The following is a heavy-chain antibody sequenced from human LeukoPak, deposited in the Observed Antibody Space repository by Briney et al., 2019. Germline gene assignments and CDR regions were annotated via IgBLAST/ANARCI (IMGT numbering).Heavy chain of an antibody. CDR1: GGTFSSYA. CDR2: IIPIFGTA. J-gene: IGHJ6*02. CDR3: ARGDIVVVPAAIGVSYYYGMDV. Sequence: KVSCKASGGTFSSYAISWVRQAPGQGLEWMGGIIPIFGTANYAQKFQGRVTITADESTSTAYMELSSLRSEDTAAYYCARGDIVVVPAAIGVSYYYGMDVWGQGTTVTVSS. V-gene: IGHV1-69*01. D-gene: IGHD2-2*01.